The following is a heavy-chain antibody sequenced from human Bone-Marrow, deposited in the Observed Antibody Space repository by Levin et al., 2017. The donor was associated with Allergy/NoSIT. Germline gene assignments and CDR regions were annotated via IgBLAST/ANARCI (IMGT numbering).Heavy chain of an antibody. CDR2: ISESADAT. CDR3: AKGLWLDY. D-gene: IGHD2-21*01. V-gene: IGHV3-23*01. J-gene: IGHJ4*02. Sequence: GESLKISCVASGFRFSTYGMTWVRQAPGRGLEWVSSISESADATYYADSVKGRFSISRDNSKNSLFLQMDSLRPEDTAIYYCAKGLWLDYWGQGTLVTVSS. CDR1: GFRFSTYG.